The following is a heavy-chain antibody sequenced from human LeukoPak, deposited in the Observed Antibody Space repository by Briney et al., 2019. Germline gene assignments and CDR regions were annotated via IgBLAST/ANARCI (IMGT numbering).Heavy chain of an antibody. CDR1: GDSVTSGGFY. V-gene: IGHV4-39*02. D-gene: IGHD3-10*01. CDR3: ARHSGSGSLSRPFDP. CDR2: VYYTGST. Sequence: PSETLSLTCTVSGDSVTSGGFYWAWLRQPPGRGLEWIATVYYTGSTYYNSSLNSHVTISFDTSKNHFSLKLTSVVAPDTAVYYCARHSGSGSLSRPFDPWGQGTLVTVSS. J-gene: IGHJ5*02.